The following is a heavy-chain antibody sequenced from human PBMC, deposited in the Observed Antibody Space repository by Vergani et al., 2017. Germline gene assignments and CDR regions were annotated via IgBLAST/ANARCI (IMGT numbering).Heavy chain of an antibody. CDR2: IVVGSGNT. CDR3: ARAHPEGVYSYGYGPFDY. CDR1: GFTFTSSA. Sequence: QMQLVQSGSEVKKPGTSVKVSCKASGFTFTSSAMQWVRQARGQRLEWIGWIVVGSGNTNYAQKFQERVTITRDMSTSTAYMELSSLRSEDTAVYYCARAHPEGVYSYGYGPFDYWGQGTLVTVSS. J-gene: IGHJ4*02. D-gene: IGHD5-18*01. V-gene: IGHV1-58*02.